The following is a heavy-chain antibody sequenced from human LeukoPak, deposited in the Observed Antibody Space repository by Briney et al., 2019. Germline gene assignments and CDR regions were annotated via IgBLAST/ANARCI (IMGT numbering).Heavy chain of an antibody. CDR2: IWYDGSKK. D-gene: IGHD6-19*01. V-gene: IGHV3-33*01. Sequence: GGSLRLSCAASGFTFSSYGMHWVRQAPGKGLEWVAVIWYDGSKKYYADSVKGRFTISRDNSKNTLDLQMNSLRAEDTAVYYCARDGGIAGAGWIDYWGQGTLSPSPQ. J-gene: IGHJ4*02. CDR1: GFTFSSYG. CDR3: ARDGGIAGAGWIDY.